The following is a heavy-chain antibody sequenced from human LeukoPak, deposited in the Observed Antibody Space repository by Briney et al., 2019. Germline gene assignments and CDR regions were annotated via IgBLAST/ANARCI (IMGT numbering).Heavy chain of an antibody. CDR3: ARGWSRVDY. CDR2: IYYSGST. Sequence: SETLSLTCTVSGGSISSSSYYWGWIRQPPGKGLEWIGSIYYSGSTDYNPSLKSRVTISVDTSKNQFSLKLSSVTAADTAVYYCARGWSRVDYWGQGTLVTVSS. D-gene: IGHD6-13*01. V-gene: IGHV4-39*07. CDR1: GGSISSSSYY. J-gene: IGHJ4*02.